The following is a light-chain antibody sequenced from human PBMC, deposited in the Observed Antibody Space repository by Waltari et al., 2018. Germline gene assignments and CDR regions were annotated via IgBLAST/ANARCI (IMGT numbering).Light chain of an antibody. CDR2: EVI. V-gene: IGLV2-23*02. CDR3: CSYVGGSSLI. J-gene: IGLJ2*01. CDR1: SSDVGSYNL. Sequence: QSALAQPASVSGSPGQSVTISCTGTSSDVGSYNLFSWYQQPPGKVPKLMIYEVIKRPSGVSNRFSGSKSGNTASLTISGLQAEDEADYYCCSYVGGSSLIFGGGTKLTVL.